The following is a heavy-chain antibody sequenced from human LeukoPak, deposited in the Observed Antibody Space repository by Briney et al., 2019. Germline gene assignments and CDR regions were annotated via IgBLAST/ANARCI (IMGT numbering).Heavy chain of an antibody. V-gene: IGHV4-59*08. CDR1: GGSISSYY. CDR2: IYYSGST. CDR3: ARTSSSWHRTFDY. D-gene: IGHD6-13*01. Sequence: PSETLSLTCTVSGGSISSYYWSWIRQPPGKGLEWIGYIYYSGSTNYNPSLKSRVTISVDTSKNQFSLKLSSVTAADTAVYYCARTSSSWHRTFDYWGQGTLVTVSS. J-gene: IGHJ4*02.